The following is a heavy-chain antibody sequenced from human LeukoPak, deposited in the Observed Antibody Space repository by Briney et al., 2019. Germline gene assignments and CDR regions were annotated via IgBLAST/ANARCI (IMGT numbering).Heavy chain of an antibody. J-gene: IGHJ5*02. CDR2: INPNSGGA. Sequence: ASVKVSCKASGNTFIGNYIHWVRQARGQGLEWMGWINPNSGGANYAQRFQGRVTMTRDTSVTIAFLDLDRLTSDDTAVYYCVTRSYTSGWPTWGQGTLVTVSS. CDR1: GNTFIGNY. D-gene: IGHD6-19*01. V-gene: IGHV1-2*02. CDR3: VTRSYTSGWPT.